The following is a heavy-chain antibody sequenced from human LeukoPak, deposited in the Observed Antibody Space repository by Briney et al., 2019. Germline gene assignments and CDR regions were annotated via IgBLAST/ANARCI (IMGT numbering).Heavy chain of an antibody. CDR2: IYYSGST. Sequence: PSETLSLTCTVSGGSISSYYWSWIRQPPGKGLEWIGYIYYSGSTNYNPSLKSRVTISVDTSKNQFSLKLSSVTAADTAVYYCARGPYSYGCVRCWDFDYWGQGTLVTVSS. CDR1: GGSISSYY. V-gene: IGHV4-59*01. CDR3: ARGPYSYGCVRCWDFDY. D-gene: IGHD5-18*01. J-gene: IGHJ4*02.